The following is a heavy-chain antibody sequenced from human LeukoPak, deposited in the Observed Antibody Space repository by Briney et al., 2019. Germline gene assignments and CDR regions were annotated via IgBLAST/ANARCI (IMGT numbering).Heavy chain of an antibody. CDR3: AKVPEPVGATPDFDY. D-gene: IGHD1-26*01. Sequence: GRSLRLSCAASGFTFSSYGMHWVRQAPGKGLEWVAVISYDGSNKYYADSVKGRFTISRDNSKNTLYLQMNSLRAEDTAVYYCAKVPEPVGATPDFDYWGQGTLVTVSS. V-gene: IGHV3-30*18. CDR2: ISYDGSNK. CDR1: GFTFSSYG. J-gene: IGHJ4*02.